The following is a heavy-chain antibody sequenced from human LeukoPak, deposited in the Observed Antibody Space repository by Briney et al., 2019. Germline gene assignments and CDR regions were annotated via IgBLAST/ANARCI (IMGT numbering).Heavy chain of an antibody. V-gene: IGHV3-30*04. D-gene: IGHD3-10*01. CDR2: ISYDGSNK. CDR1: GFTFSSYA. CDR3: ARDPMVRGVIPAFDY. J-gene: IGHJ4*02. Sequence: PGRSLRLSCAASGFTFSSYAMHWVRQAPGKGLEWVAVISYDGSNKYYADSVKGRFTISRDNSKNTLYLQMNSLRAEDTAVYYCARDPMVRGVIPAFDYWGLGTLVTVSS.